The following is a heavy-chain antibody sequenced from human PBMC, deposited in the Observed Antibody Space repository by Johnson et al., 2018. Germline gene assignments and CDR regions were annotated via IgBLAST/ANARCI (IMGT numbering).Heavy chain of an antibody. CDR1: GFTFSSYS. Sequence: EVQLVESGGGVVQPGRSLRLSCAASGFTFSSYSMNWVRQAPGKGLEWVSSISSSSSYIYYADSVKGRFTISRDNAKNSLYLQMNSLRAEDTAVYYCSSGSGYYTNYGMDGWGQGTTVTVSS. D-gene: IGHD3-3*01. CDR3: SSGSGYYTNYGMDG. CDR2: ISSSSSYI. V-gene: IGHV3-21*01. J-gene: IGHJ6*02.